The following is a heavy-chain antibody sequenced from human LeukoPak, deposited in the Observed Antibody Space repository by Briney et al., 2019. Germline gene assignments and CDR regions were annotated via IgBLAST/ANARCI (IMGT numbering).Heavy chain of an antibody. D-gene: IGHD2-2*02. CDR3: VRDAEGAAISVNYWFDP. CDR2: MNPNNGNT. V-gene: IGHV1-8*01. CDR1: GFTFTSYE. J-gene: IGHJ5*02. Sequence: ASVKVSCKASGFTFTSYEINWVRQASGQGLEWMGWMNPNNGNTGYAQKFQGRVTMTRDTSISTAYLELTGLRSEDTAVYYCVRDAEGAAISVNYWFDPWGQGTLVTVSS.